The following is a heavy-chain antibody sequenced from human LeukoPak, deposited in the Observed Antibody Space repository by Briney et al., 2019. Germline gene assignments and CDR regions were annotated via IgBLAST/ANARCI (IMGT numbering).Heavy chain of an antibody. CDR2: ISSSGSTI. D-gene: IGHD2-21*02. J-gene: IGHJ4*02. CDR3: ASMADGMVVTASFDY. Sequence: GGSLRLSCVASGFTFSDYYMNWVRQAPGKGLEWVSYISSSGSTIYYADSVKGRFTISRDNAKNSLYLQMNSLRAEDTAVYYCASMADGMVVTASFDYWGQGTLVTVSS. CDR1: GFTFSDYY. V-gene: IGHV3-11*04.